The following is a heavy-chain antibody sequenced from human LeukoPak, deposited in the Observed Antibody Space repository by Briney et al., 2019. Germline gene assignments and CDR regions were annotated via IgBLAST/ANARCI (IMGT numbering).Heavy chain of an antibody. CDR3: ARVRGDGYSYYYYYGMDV. CDR1: GYTFTSYD. J-gene: IGHJ6*02. D-gene: IGHD5-24*01. Sequence: GASVKVSCKASGYTFTSYDINWVRQATGQGLEWMGWMNPNSGNTGYAQKFQGRVTMTRNTSISTAYMELSSLRSEDTAVYYCARVRGDGYSYYYYYGMDVWGQGTTVTVSS. V-gene: IGHV1-8*01. CDR2: MNPNSGNT.